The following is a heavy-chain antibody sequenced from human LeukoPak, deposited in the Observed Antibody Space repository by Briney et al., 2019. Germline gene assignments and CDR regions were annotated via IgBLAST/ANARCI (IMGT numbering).Heavy chain of an antibody. V-gene: IGHV4-34*01. Sequence: PSETLSLTCAVYGGSFSGYYWSWIRQPPGKGLEWIGEINHSGSTNYNPSLKSRVTISVDTSKNHFSLKLSSVTAADTAVFFCARVRSSSWPNDAFDMWGQGTMVTVSS. CDR1: GGSFSGYY. J-gene: IGHJ3*02. CDR2: INHSGST. CDR3: ARVRSSSWPNDAFDM. D-gene: IGHD6-13*01.